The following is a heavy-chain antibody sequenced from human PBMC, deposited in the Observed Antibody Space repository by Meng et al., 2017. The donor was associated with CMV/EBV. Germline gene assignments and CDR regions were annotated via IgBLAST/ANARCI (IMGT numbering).Heavy chain of an antibody. D-gene: IGHD1-20*01. CDR3: ASRPYNWNYFDY. J-gene: IGHJ4*02. CDR1: GCTLSSYS. V-gene: IGHV3-21*01. CDR2: ISSSSYI. Sequence: CAASGCTLSSYSMIWVRQAPGKGLEWVSSISSSSYIYYADSVKGRFTISRDNAKNSLYLQMNSLRAEDTAVYYCASRPYNWNYFDYWGQGTLVTVSS.